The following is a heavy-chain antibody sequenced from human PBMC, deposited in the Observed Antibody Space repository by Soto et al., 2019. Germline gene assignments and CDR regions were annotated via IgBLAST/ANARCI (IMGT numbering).Heavy chain of an antibody. D-gene: IGHD3-22*01. CDR2: ISGSGGST. J-gene: IGHJ4*02. Sequence: EVQLLESGGGLVQPGGSLRLSCAASGFTFSSYAMSWVRQAPGKGLEWVSAISGSGGSTYYADSVKGRFTISRDNSKNTLYLQMNSLRAEDTAVYYCAKDRGMGYDSSGYYYAPRTYFDYWGQGTLVTVSS. CDR3: AKDRGMGYDSSGYYYAPRTYFDY. V-gene: IGHV3-23*01. CDR1: GFTFSSYA.